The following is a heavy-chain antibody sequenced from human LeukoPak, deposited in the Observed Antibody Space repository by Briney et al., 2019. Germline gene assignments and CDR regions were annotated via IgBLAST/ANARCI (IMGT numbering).Heavy chain of an antibody. Sequence: ASVKVSCKASGYTFSTYDIHWVRQAPGRGLEWMGSMDPNSGNTVYARKFQGRVTMTRDTSLTTAYMELTSLTSEDTAIYFFARGTRSDSKFEPCDYWGQGALVTVSS. CDR3: ARGTRSDSKFEPCDY. D-gene: IGHD4-11*01. CDR2: MDPNSGNT. V-gene: IGHV1-8*01. CDR1: GYTFSTYD. J-gene: IGHJ4*02.